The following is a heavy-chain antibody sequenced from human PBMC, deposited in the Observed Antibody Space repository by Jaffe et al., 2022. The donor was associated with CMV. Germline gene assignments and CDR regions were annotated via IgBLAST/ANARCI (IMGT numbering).Heavy chain of an antibody. CDR1: GGSFSGYY. CDR3: ARSTMIVARRNGDYFDY. V-gene: IGHV4-34*01. J-gene: IGHJ4*02. CDR2: INHSGST. D-gene: IGHD3-22*01. Sequence: QVQLQQWGAGLLKPSETLSLTCAVYGGSFSGYYWSWIRQPPGKGLEWIGEINHSGSTNYNPSLKSRVTISVDTSKNQFSLKLSSVTAADTAVYYCARSTMIVARRNGDYFDYWGQGTLVTVSS.